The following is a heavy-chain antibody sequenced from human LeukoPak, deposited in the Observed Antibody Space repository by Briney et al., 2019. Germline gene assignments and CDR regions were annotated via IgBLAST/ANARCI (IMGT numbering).Heavy chain of an antibody. CDR2: TSADGTTT. Sequence: PGGSLRLSCVAPGFTFNTYWIHWVRQGPGKGLVWVSLTSADGTTTTYANSVKGRFTVSRDNARNTLYLQMNSLRGEDAAVYYCARGLAGAYRIMDVWGQGTTVTVS. V-gene: IGHV3-74*01. D-gene: IGHD6-19*01. CDR3: ARGLAGAYRIMDV. CDR1: GFTFNTYW. J-gene: IGHJ6*02.